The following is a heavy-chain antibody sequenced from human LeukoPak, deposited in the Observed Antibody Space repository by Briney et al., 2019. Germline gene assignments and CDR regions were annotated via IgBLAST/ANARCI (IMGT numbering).Heavy chain of an antibody. CDR2: ISSSSSYI. Sequence: GGSLRLSCAASGFTFSSYSMNWVRQAPGKGLEWVSSISSSSSYIYYADSVKGRFTISRDNAKNSLYLQMNSLRAEDTAVYYCARDPEYCSSTSCYWLAFDIWGQGTMVTVSS. J-gene: IGHJ3*02. CDR1: GFTFSSYS. CDR3: ARDPEYCSSTSCYWLAFDI. V-gene: IGHV3-21*01. D-gene: IGHD2-2*01.